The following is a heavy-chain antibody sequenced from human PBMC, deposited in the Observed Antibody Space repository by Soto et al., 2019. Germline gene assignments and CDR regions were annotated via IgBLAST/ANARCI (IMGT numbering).Heavy chain of an antibody. J-gene: IGHJ4*02. CDR1: GTSISSYY. D-gene: IGHD2-15*01. V-gene: IGHV4-59*01. CDR2: IHYSGTT. Sequence: PSETLSLTCTVSGTSISSYYWSWIRQPPGKGLEWIANIHYSGTTNYNPSLASRVTLSVDTTKNQFSLKMTSVTAADRAMYFCAGASSRVSSVVAAYWGQGTLVTVSS. CDR3: AGASSRVSSVVAAY.